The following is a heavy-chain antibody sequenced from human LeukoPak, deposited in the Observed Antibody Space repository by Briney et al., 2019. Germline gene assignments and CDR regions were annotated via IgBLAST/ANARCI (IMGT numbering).Heavy chain of an antibody. J-gene: IGHJ4*02. CDR1: GFTFSSYS. V-gene: IGHV3-21*01. Sequence: GGSLRLSCAASGFTFSSYSMNWVRQAPGKGLEWVSSMSSDSRYIYYAASARRRITFSRDNAKNSLYLLMNSLRAEDTAVYYCARDRPTGASRLFVVQWGQGTLVTVSS. CDR3: ARDRPTGASRLFVVQ. CDR2: MSSDSRYI. D-gene: IGHD3-3*01.